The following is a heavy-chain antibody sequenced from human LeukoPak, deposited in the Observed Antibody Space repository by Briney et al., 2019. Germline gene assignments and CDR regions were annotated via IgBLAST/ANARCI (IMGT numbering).Heavy chain of an antibody. V-gene: IGHV3-30*18. D-gene: IGHD3-22*01. J-gene: IGHJ4*02. CDR2: ISYDGSNK. Sequence: GRPLRLSCAASGFTFSSYGMHWVRQAPGKGLEWVAVISYDGSNKYYADSVKGRFTISRDNSKNTLYLQMNSLRAEDTAVYYCAKASITMIVVVIIDYWGQGTLVTVSS. CDR3: AKASITMIVVVIIDY. CDR1: GFTFSSYG.